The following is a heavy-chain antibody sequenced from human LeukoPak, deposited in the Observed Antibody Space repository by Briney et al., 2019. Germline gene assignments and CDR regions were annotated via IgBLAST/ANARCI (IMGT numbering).Heavy chain of an antibody. CDR3: ARGIPAYCSSTSCYPPWFDP. CDR2: IYPGDSDT. Sequence: GESLKISCKGSGYSFTSYWIGWVRQMPGKGLEWMGIIYPGDSDTRHSPSFQGQVTISADKSISTAYLQWSSLKASDTAMYYCARGIPAYCSSTSCYPPWFDPWGQGTLVTVSS. D-gene: IGHD2-2*01. CDR1: GYSFTSYW. V-gene: IGHV5-51*01. J-gene: IGHJ5*02.